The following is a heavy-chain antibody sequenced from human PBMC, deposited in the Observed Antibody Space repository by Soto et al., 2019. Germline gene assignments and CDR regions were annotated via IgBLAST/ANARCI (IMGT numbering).Heavy chain of an antibody. CDR1: GYTFTNYE. D-gene: IGHD3-10*01. CDR3: ARMASSGSLNWFDP. Sequence: GASVKVSCKASGYTFTNYEIKWVRQATGQGLELMWWMNPGSGNTGYAHKFQGRVTMTRNISISTAYMELSRLGSDDTAIYYCARMASSGSLNWFDPWGQGTLVTVYS. J-gene: IGHJ5*02. CDR2: MNPGSGNT. V-gene: IGHV1-8*01.